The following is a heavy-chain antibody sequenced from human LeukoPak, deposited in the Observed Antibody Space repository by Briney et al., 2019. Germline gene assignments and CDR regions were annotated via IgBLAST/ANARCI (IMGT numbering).Heavy chain of an antibody. CDR2: ISTAGDT. J-gene: IGHJ4*02. V-gene: IGHV3-13*01. CDR3: ARGLPGGFDY. Sequence: GGSLRLSCAASGFTFSNYDMHWVRQVTGKGLEWVSGISTAGDTYYPGSVKGRFTVSRENAKNSLYLQMNSLRAGDTAVYYCARGLPGGFDYWGQGTLVTVSS. D-gene: IGHD3-16*01. CDR1: GFTFSNYD.